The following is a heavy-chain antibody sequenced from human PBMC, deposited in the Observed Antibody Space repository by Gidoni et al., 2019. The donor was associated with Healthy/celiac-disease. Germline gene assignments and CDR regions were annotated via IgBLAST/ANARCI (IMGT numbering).Heavy chain of an antibody. D-gene: IGHD4-17*01. J-gene: IGHJ4*02. CDR1: GGSISSYY. CDR2: IYYSGST. Sequence: QVQLQESGPGLVKPSETLSLTCTVSGGSISSYYWSWIRQPPGKGLEWIGYIYYSGSTNYNPSLKSRVTISVDTSKNQFSLKLSSVTAADTAVYYCARGGTVHFDYWGQGTLVTVSS. V-gene: IGHV4-59*01. CDR3: ARGGTVHFDY.